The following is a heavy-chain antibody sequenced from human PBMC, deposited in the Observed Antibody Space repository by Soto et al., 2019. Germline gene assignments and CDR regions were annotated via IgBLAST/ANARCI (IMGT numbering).Heavy chain of an antibody. CDR2: ISENGVYT. J-gene: IGHJ3*01. CDR1: GFTFSTYG. CDR3: AKETSPNTYYTFDF. Sequence: GGSRRRSWTASGFTFSTYGMSWVRQAPGEGLEWVSSISENGVYTDYADSVKGRFTISRDNSKNTLYVQMTSLRAEDTAVYYCAKETSPNTYYTFDFWGQGTMVTVSS. V-gene: IGHV3-23*01. D-gene: IGHD1-26*01.